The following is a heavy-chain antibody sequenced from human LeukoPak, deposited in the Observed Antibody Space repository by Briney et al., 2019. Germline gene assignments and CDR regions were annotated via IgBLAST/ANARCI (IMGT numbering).Heavy chain of an antibody. CDR1: GFTVSSNY. CDR3: ARDRGAAAGGIDY. Sequence: GGSLRLSCAASGFTVSSNYMSWVRQAPGKGLEWVSVIYSGGSTYYADSVKGRFTISRDNSKNTLYLQMNSLRAEDTAVYYCARDRGAAAGGIDYWGQGTLVTVSS. J-gene: IGHJ4*02. CDR2: IYSGGST. D-gene: IGHD6-13*01. V-gene: IGHV3-66*01.